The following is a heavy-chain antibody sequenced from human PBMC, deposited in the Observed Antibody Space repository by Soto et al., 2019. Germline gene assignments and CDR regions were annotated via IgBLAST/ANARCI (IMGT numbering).Heavy chain of an antibody. V-gene: IGHV4-59*08. D-gene: IGHD6-13*01. Sequence: SETLSLTCTVSGGSISSYYWSWIRQPPGKGLEWIGYIYYSGSTNYNPSLKSRVTISVDTPKNQVSLKLSSVTAADTAVYYCARLIYGSSSWRWVFDYWGQGTLVTVSS. J-gene: IGHJ4*02. CDR2: IYYSGST. CDR1: GGSISSYY. CDR3: ARLIYGSSSWRWVFDY.